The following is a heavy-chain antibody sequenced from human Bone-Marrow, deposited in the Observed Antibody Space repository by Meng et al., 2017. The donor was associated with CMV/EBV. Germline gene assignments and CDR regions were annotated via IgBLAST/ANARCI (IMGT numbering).Heavy chain of an antibody. CDR2: INHSGST. V-gene: IGHV4-34*01. CDR3: ARDVQLEPGWFDP. J-gene: IGHJ5*02. D-gene: IGHD1-1*01. Sequence: SETLSLTCAVYGGSFSGYYWSWIRQPPGKGLEWIGEINHSGSTYYNPSLKSRVTISVDTSKNQFSLKLSSVTAADTAVYYCARDVQLEPGWFDPWGQGTLVTVSS. CDR1: GGSFSGYY.